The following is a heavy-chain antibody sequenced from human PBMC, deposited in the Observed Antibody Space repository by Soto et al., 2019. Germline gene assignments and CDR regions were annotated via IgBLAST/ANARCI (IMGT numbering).Heavy chain of an antibody. CDR2: ISAYNGNT. CDR3: ASDSSWYYDYGFDI. CDR1: GYTFTSYG. Sequence: ASVKVSCKASGYTFTSYGISWVRQAPGQGLEWMGWISAYNGNTNYAQKLQGRVTMTTDTSTSTAYMELRSLRTDATAVYYCASDSSWYYDYGFDIWGQGTMVTVSS. J-gene: IGHJ3*02. D-gene: IGHD3-3*01. V-gene: IGHV1-18*01.